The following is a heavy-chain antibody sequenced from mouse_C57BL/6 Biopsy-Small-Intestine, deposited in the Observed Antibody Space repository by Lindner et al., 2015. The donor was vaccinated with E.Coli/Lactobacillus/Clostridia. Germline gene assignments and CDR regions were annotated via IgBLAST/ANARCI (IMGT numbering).Heavy chain of an antibody. CDR2: INPSSGYT. CDR1: GYTFTNYW. J-gene: IGHJ2*01. D-gene: IGHD1-1*01. Sequence: VQLQESGTELAKPGASVKLSCKASGYTFTNYWMHWVKQRPGQGLEWIGYINPSSGYTKYNQKSKDKATLTADKSSSTAYMQLSSLTYEDSAVYYCARDYYGNSFDYWGQGTTLTVSS. V-gene: IGHV1-7*01. CDR3: ARDYYGNSFDY.